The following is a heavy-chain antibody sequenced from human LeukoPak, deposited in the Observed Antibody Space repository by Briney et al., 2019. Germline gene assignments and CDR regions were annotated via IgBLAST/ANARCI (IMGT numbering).Heavy chain of an antibody. V-gene: IGHV1-2*06. D-gene: IGHD3-10*01. CDR3: ARGAFGSGSYGETLDY. J-gene: IGHJ4*02. CDR1: GYTFTGYY. Sequence: ASVKVSCKASGYTFTGYYMHLVRQAPGQGPEWMGRINPNSGDTNYVQKFQGRVTMTRDTSITTVYLELSRLRSGDTAVYYCARGAFGSGSYGETLDYWGQGTLVTVSS. CDR2: INPNSGDT.